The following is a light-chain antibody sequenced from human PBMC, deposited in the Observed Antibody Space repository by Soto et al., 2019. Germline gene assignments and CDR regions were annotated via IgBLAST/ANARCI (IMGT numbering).Light chain of an antibody. V-gene: IGKV3-15*01. CDR1: QSVSSN. Sequence: EIVMTQSPATLSVSPGERATLSCRASQSVSSNLAWYQQKPGQAPRLLIYGASTRATGIPARFSGSGSGTEFTLTISSLEPEDFAVYYCQHFGNSLWTFGQGTKVEI. CDR2: GAS. J-gene: IGKJ1*01. CDR3: QHFGNSLWT.